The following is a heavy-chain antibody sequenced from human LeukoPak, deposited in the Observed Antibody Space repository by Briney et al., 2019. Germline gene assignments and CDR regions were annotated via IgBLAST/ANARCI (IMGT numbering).Heavy chain of an antibody. CDR1: GFTFRNSA. V-gene: IGHV3-23*01. CDR3: AKGGHFSWFDP. D-gene: IGHD1-26*01. CDR2: ISGKSDST. J-gene: IGHJ5*02. Sequence: GGSLRLSCAASGFTFRNSAMTWVRQAPGKGLEWVSTISGKSDSTYYADSVKGRFTISRDNSKDTLYLQMNSLRADDTAVYYCAKGGHFSWFDPWGQGTLVTVSS.